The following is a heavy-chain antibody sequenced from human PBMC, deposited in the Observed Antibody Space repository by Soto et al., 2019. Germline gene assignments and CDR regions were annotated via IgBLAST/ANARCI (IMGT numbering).Heavy chain of an antibody. D-gene: IGHD5-12*01. CDR2: ISHSGASI. CDR3: ASDAPLPQGTWLNLHF. J-gene: IGHJ4*02. CDR1: GFTFSNYD. Sequence: GGSLRLSCAASGFTFSNYDMNWVRQAPGKGLEWVSYISHSGASIDYADSVRGRFTISRDNAKNSLYLQMNSLRAEDTAVYYCASDAPLPQGTWLNLHFRGQGPLVTVSS. V-gene: IGHV3-48*03.